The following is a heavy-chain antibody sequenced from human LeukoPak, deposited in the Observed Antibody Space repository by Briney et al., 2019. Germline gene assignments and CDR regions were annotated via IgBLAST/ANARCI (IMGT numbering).Heavy chain of an antibody. CDR1: GYSINNYW. CDR3: ARQEYCSGGSCYTWFDP. D-gene: IGHD2-15*01. J-gene: IGHJ5*02. V-gene: IGHV5-51*01. Sequence: GESLKISCKGSGYSINNYWIGWVRQMPGKGLEWMGIIYPADSDIGYSPSFQGQVTISADKSISTAYLQWSSLKASDTATYYCARQEYCSGGSCYTWFDPWGQGTLVTVSS. CDR2: IYPADSDI.